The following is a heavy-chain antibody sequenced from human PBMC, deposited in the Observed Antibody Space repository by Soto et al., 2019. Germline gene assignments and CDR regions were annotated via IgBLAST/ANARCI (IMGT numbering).Heavy chain of an antibody. Sequence: QVQLQQWGAGLLKPSETLSLTCAVYGGSFTGHYWSWIRQSPGKGLEWIGEINHSGTTNYNPSLKSRXXIXVXXTKNQFSLKLRSVTAADTAVYYCARAEDGYNYGDYWGQGTLVTVSS. V-gene: IGHV4-34*01. CDR2: INHSGTT. CDR1: GGSFTGHY. J-gene: IGHJ4*02. CDR3: ARAEDGYNYGDY. D-gene: IGHD5-12*01.